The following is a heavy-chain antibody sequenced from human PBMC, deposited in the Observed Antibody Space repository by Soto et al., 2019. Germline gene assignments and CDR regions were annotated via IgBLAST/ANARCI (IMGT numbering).Heavy chain of an antibody. Sequence: ASVKVSCKASGYTFINYYMHWVRQAPGQGLEWMGIINPSGVGTSYAQKFQGRVTMTSDTSTSTVYMELSSLRSEDTAVYYCARDINTVRYYDSSGYLNWFDPWGQGTLVTVSS. J-gene: IGHJ5*02. V-gene: IGHV1-46*03. CDR1: GYTFINYY. D-gene: IGHD3-22*01. CDR2: INPSGVGT. CDR3: ARDINTVRYYDSSGYLNWFDP.